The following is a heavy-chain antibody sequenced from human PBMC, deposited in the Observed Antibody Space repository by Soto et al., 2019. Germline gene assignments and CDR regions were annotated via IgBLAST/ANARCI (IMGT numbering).Heavy chain of an antibody. Sequence: QVQLVQSGAEVKKPGASVKVSCKASGYTFTSYGISWVRQAPGQGLEWMGWISAYNGNTNYAQKLQGRVTMTTDTSPSTAYMELRSLRSDDTAVYYCARDRSLRYYDSSGYYAYWYFDLWGRGTLVTVSS. CDR1: GYTFTSYG. D-gene: IGHD3-22*01. CDR2: ISAYNGNT. CDR3: ARDRSLRYYDSSGYYAYWYFDL. V-gene: IGHV1-18*04. J-gene: IGHJ2*01.